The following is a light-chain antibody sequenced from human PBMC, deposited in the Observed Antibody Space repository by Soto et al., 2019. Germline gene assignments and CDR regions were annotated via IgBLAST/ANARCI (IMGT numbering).Light chain of an antibody. CDR3: QQRSNWPPIT. V-gene: IGKV3-11*01. CDR2: DAS. CDR1: QSVSSY. Sequence: EIVLTQSPATLSLSPGERVTLSCRASQSVSSYLAWYQQKPGQAPRLLIYDASNRATGIPARFSGSGSGTDFTLTISSLEPGDFAVYYCQQRSNWPPITFGQGTRLEIK. J-gene: IGKJ5*01.